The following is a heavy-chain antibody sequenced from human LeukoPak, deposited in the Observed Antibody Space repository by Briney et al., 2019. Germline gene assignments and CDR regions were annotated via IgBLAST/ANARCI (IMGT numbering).Heavy chain of an antibody. D-gene: IGHD2-2*01. J-gene: IGHJ6*03. Sequence: GGSLRLSCAASGFTFSSYSMNWVRQAPGKGLEWVSSISSSSSYIYYADSVKGRFTISRDNAKNSLYLQMNSLRAEDTAVYYCARGPYCSSTSCSHYYYYMDVWGKGTTVTVSS. CDR3: ARGPYCSSTSCSHYYYYMDV. CDR1: GFTFSSYS. CDR2: ISSSSSYI. V-gene: IGHV3-21*01.